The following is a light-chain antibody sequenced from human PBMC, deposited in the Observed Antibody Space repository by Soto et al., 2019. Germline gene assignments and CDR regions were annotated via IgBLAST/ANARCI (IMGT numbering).Light chain of an antibody. Sequence: QSALTQPASVSGSPGQSITISCTGTRSDVGGYNLVSWYQHHPRKAPKLVIYEVSERPSGVSYRFSGSKSGNTASLTISGLQAGDEADYYCCSYAGSVDHDVFAPGTKVTVL. CDR2: EVS. J-gene: IGLJ1*01. CDR1: RSDVGGYNL. V-gene: IGLV2-23*02. CDR3: CSYAGSVDHDV.